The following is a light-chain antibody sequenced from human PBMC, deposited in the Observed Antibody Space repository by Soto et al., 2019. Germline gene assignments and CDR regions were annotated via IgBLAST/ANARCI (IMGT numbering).Light chain of an antibody. CDR1: GSDVGSYIL. Sequence: QSALTQPASVSGSPGQSITISCTGTGSDVGSYILVSWYQQHPGKAPKLIIYEVSERPSGVSDRFSCSTSDNTASLTISGLPAEDEADYCGCSYDGGTSWVFGGGTKLTVL. CDR2: EVS. J-gene: IGLJ3*02. V-gene: IGLV2-23*02. CDR3: CSYDGGTSWV.